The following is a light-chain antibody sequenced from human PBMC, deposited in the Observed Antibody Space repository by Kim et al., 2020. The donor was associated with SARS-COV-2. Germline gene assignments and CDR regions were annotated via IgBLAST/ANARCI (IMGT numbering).Light chain of an antibody. J-gene: IGKJ1*01. Sequence: ASVGDGVTRTCRASQGIRSDLGWFRQKPGKAPGLLIYAASTLQSGVPPRFSGSGSGREFTLTISSLQPEDFATYYCLQYNGYPRTFGQGTKVDIK. CDR2: AAS. V-gene: IGKV1-17*01. CDR3: LQYNGYPRT. CDR1: QGIRSD.